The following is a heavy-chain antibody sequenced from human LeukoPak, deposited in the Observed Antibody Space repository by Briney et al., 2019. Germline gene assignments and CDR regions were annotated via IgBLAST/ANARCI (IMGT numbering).Heavy chain of an antibody. CDR2: ISSSGGST. V-gene: IGHV3-23*01. CDR3: AKDGWYYDSSGLGAFDV. J-gene: IGHJ3*01. CDR1: GFSFSTYA. Sequence: PGGSLRLSCTASGFTSGFSFSTYAMSWVRQAPGKGLGWVSTISSSGGSTYYADSVKGRFTISRDNSKSTLYLQMDTLRADDTAVYYCAKDGWYYDSSGLGAFDVWGQGTMVTVSS. D-gene: IGHD3-22*01.